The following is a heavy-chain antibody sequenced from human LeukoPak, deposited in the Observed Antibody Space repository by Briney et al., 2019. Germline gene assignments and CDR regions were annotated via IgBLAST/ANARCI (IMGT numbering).Heavy chain of an antibody. CDR3: ARVDGGSTGILHT. CDR1: GASISSYY. J-gene: IGHJ5*02. Sequence: KPSETLPLTCSVSGASISSYYWTWIRQPAGKGLEWIGRFSTTWSTSYNPSLKSRVTMSVDTSKNQFSLRLSSVTAADTAVYYCARVDGGSTGILHTWGQGTLVTVSS. D-gene: IGHD7-27*01. V-gene: IGHV4-4*07. CDR2: FSTTWST.